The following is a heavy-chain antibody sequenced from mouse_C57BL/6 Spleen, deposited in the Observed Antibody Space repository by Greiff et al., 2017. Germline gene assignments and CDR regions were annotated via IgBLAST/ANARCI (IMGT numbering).Heavy chain of an antibody. Sequence: VHVKQSGPELVKPGASVKISCKASGYSFTDYNMNWVKQSNGKSLEWIGVINPNYGTTSYNQKFKGKATLTVDQSSSTAYMQLNSLASEDSAVYNCARSRVTGRGYFDGWGKGTTLTVSS. V-gene: IGHV1-39*01. J-gene: IGHJ2*01. D-gene: IGHD2-2*01. CDR1: GYSFTDYN. CDR2: INPNYGTT. CDR3: ARSRVTGRGYFDG.